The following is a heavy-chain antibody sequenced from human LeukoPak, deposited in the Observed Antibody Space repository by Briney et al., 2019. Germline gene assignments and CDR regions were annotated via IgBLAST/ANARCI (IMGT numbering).Heavy chain of an antibody. D-gene: IGHD1-14*01. V-gene: IGHV4-38-2*02. Sequence: PSETLSLTCTVSGYSISSGYYWGWIRPPPRNGLEWIGSLYHSGSIYYNPSLKSRVTISVDTSKHQFSLKLSSVTAADTAVYYCAKRARYSDHFDYWGQGTLVTVSS. CDR2: LYHSGSI. CDR1: GYSISSGYY. J-gene: IGHJ4*02. CDR3: AKRARYSDHFDY.